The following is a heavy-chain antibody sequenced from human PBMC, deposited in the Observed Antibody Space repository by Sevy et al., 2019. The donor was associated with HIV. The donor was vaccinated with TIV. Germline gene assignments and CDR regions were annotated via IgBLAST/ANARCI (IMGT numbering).Heavy chain of an antibody. J-gene: IGHJ4*02. V-gene: IGHV1-24*01. Sequence: ASVKVSCKVSGYTLTELSMHWVRQAPGKGLEWMGGFDPEDGETIYSQKFQGRVTMTEDTSTDTAYMELSSLRSEDTAVYYCATEPGTGGGLNFDYWGQGTLVTVSS. CDR1: GYTLTELS. CDR3: ATEPGTGGGLNFDY. D-gene: IGHD3-10*01. CDR2: FDPEDGET.